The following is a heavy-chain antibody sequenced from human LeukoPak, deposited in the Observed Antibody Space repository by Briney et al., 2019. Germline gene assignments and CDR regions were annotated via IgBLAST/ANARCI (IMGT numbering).Heavy chain of an antibody. Sequence: PSETLSLTCAVSGGSISSSNWWSWVRQPPGKGLEWIGEIYHSGSTNYNPSLKGRVTISVDKSKNQFSLKLSSVTAADTAVYYCARGTRYYYDSSGYGAFDIWGQGTMVTVSS. J-gene: IGHJ3*02. CDR3: ARGTRYYYDSSGYGAFDI. CDR1: GGSISSSNW. D-gene: IGHD3-22*01. V-gene: IGHV4-4*02. CDR2: IYHSGST.